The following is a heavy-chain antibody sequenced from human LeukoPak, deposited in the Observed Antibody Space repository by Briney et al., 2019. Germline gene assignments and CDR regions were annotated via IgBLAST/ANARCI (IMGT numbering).Heavy chain of an antibody. CDR2: IYYSGST. CDR1: GGSISSYY. V-gene: IGHV4-59*01. D-gene: IGHD6-19*01. Sequence: SETLSLTCTVSGGSISSYYWSWIRQPPGKGLEWIGYIYYSGSTNYNPSLKSRVTISVDTSKNQFSLKLSSVTAAGTAVYYCARVRAVAGHYYFDYWGQGTLVTVSS. J-gene: IGHJ4*02. CDR3: ARVRAVAGHYYFDY.